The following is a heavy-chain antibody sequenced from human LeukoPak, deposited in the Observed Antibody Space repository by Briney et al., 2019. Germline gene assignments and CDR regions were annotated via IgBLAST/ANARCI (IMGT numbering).Heavy chain of an antibody. V-gene: IGHV4-34*01. D-gene: IGHD3-3*01. CDR2: INHSGST. Sequence: SETLSLTCAVYGGSFSGYSWSWIRQPPGKGLEWIGEINHSGSTNYNPSLKSRVTISVDTSKNQFSLKLSSVTAADTAVYYCASRGGDAFDIWGQGTMVTVSS. J-gene: IGHJ3*02. CDR1: GGSFSGYS. CDR3: ASRGGDAFDI.